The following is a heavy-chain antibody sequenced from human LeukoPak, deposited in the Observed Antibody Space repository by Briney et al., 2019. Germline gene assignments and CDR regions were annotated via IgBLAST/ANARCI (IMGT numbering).Heavy chain of an antibody. D-gene: IGHD2-2*01. CDR2: IIPIFGTA. Sequence: SVRVSCKASGGTFSSYAISWVRQAPGQGLEWMGGIIPIFGTANYAQKFQGRVTITADESTSTAYMELSSLRSEDTAVYYCARGYCSSTSCYSFDYWGQGTLVTVSS. J-gene: IGHJ4*02. V-gene: IGHV1-69*13. CDR3: ARGYCSSTSCYSFDY. CDR1: GGTFSSYA.